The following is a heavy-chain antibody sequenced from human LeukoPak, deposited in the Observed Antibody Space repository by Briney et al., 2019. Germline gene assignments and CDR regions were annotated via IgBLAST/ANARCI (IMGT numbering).Heavy chain of an antibody. CDR1: GYTFTSYD. D-gene: IGHD3-10*01. CDR2: TNPNSGNT. V-gene: IGHV1-8*01. Sequence: ASVKVSCKASGYTFTSYDINWVRQATGQGLEWMGWTNPNSGNTGYAQKFQGRVTMTRNTSISTAYMELSSLRFEDTAVYYCARGSSGTYHGSYNWFDPWGQGTLVTVSS. CDR3: ARGSSGTYHGSYNWFDP. J-gene: IGHJ5*02.